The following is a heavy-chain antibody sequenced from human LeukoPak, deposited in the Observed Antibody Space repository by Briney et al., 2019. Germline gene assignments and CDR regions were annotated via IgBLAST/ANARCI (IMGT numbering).Heavy chain of an antibody. Sequence: SETLSLTCAVYGGSFSGYYWSWIRQPPGKGLEWIGEINHSGSTNYNPSLKSRVTISVDTSKNQFSLKLSSVTAADTAVYYCASSPPQPTYCSGRSCYSGAFDIWGQGTMVTVSS. CDR3: ASSPPQPTYCSGRSCYSGAFDI. J-gene: IGHJ3*02. D-gene: IGHD2-15*01. CDR2: INHSGST. CDR1: GGSFSGYY. V-gene: IGHV4-34*01.